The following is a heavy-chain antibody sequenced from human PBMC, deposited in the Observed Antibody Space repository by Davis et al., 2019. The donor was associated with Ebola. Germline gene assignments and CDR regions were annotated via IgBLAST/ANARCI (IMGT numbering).Heavy chain of an antibody. CDR3: ARGGYSYGYYYYYGMDV. J-gene: IGHJ6*02. CDR2: IYPGYSDT. D-gene: IGHD5-18*01. V-gene: IGHV5-51*01. Sequence: GESLKISCKGSGYSFTSYWIGWVRQMPGKGLEWMGIIYPGYSDTRYSPSFQGQVTISADKSISTAYLQWSSLKASDTAMYYCARGGYSYGYYYYYGMDVWGQGTTVTVSS. CDR1: GYSFTSYW.